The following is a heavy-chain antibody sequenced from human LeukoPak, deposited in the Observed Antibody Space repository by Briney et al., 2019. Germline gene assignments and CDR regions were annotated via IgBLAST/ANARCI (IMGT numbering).Heavy chain of an antibody. V-gene: IGHV4-34*01. CDR1: GGSFSGYY. J-gene: IGHJ4*02. D-gene: IGHD5-18*01. CDR3: ARQAAMGDLDY. Sequence: SETLSLTCAVYGGSFSGYYWSWIRQPPGKGLEWIGEINHSGSTNYNPSLKSRVTISVDTSKNQFSLKLSSVTAADTAVYYCARQAAMGDLDYWGQGTLVTVSS. CDR2: INHSGST.